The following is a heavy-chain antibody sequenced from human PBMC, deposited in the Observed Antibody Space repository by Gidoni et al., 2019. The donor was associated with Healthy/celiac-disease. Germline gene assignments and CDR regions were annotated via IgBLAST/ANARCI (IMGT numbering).Heavy chain of an antibody. D-gene: IGHD2-15*01. CDR1: GFTFSSYG. CDR3: ANDRGGVFCSGGSCYGIDY. V-gene: IGHV3-30*18. CDR2: ISYDGSNK. J-gene: IGHJ4*02. Sequence: QVQLVESGGGVVQHGRSLRLSCAASGFTFSSYGMHWVRQAPGKGLEWVAVISYDGSNKYYADSVKGRFTISRANSKNTLYLRMTSLRAEDTAVYYCANDRGGVFCSGGSCYGIDYWGQGTLVTVSS.